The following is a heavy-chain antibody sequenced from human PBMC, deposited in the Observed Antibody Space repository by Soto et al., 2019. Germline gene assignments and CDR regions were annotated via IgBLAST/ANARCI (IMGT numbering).Heavy chain of an antibody. CDR1: GFTFSSYG. Sequence: QVQLVESGGGVVQPGRSLRLSCAASGFTFSSYGMHWVRQAPGKGLEWVAVIWYDGSNKYYADSVKGRFTISRDNSKNTLDLQMNSLRAEDTAVYYCARGKYYDSSGYFDYWGQGTLVTVSS. CDR2: IWYDGSNK. J-gene: IGHJ4*02. D-gene: IGHD3-22*01. V-gene: IGHV3-33*01. CDR3: ARGKYYDSSGYFDY.